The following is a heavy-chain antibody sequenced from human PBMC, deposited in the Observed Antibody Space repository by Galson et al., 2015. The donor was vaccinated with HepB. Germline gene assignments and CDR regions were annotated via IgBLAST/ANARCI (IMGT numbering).Heavy chain of an antibody. Sequence: SLRLSCAASGFTFSSYSMNWVRQAPGKGLEWVSYISSSSSTIYYADSVKGRFTISSDNAKNSLYLQMNSLRAEDTAVYYCARDPRYCSSTSCFSPLRYYYYGMDVWGQGTTVTVSS. CDR2: ISSSSSTI. J-gene: IGHJ6*02. V-gene: IGHV3-48*01. CDR3: ARDPRYCSSTSCFSPLRYYYYGMDV. D-gene: IGHD2-2*01. CDR1: GFTFSSYS.